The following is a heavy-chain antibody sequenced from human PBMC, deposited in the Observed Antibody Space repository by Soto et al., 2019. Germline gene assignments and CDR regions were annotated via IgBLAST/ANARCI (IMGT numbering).Heavy chain of an antibody. Sequence: PSETLSLTCTVSGGSISTYFWSWVRQPPGKGPEWIGYIYYTGSTSYNPSLLSRVTISVDTSKNQFSLKLNSVTAADTAVYYRARDCSDDHGGNFEYWGQGILVPVSS. CDR1: GGSISTYF. CDR3: ARDCSDDHGGNFEY. D-gene: IGHD2-15*01. CDR2: IYYTGST. V-gene: IGHV4-59*01. J-gene: IGHJ4*02.